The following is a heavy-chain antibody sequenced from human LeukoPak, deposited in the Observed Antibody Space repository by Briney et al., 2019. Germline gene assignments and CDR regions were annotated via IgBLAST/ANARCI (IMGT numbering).Heavy chain of an antibody. CDR2: ISGSGGST. CDR3: AKRKSIAAAGPPIDY. V-gene: IGHV3-23*01. J-gene: IGHJ4*02. CDR1: GFTFSSYA. D-gene: IGHD6-13*01. Sequence: GGSLRLSCAASGFTFSSYAMSWVRQAPGKGLDWVSAISGSGGSTDYADSVKGRFTISRDNSKNTLYLQMNSRRAEDTAVYYCAKRKSIAAAGPPIDYWGQGTLVTVSS.